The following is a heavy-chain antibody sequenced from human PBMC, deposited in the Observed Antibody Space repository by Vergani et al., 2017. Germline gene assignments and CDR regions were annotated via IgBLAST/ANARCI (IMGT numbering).Heavy chain of an antibody. CDR1: GVTFSSYG. CDR2: IIPIFGTP. D-gene: IGHD2-21*02. V-gene: IGHV1-69*13. CDR3: ARDARVVTAKNWFDP. J-gene: IGHJ5*02. Sequence: QVQLVQSGAEVKKPGSSVKVSCKASGVTFSSYGISWVRQAPGQGLEWMGRIIPIFGTPNYAQKFQGRVTITADESTSTAYMELSSLRSEDTAVYYCARDARVVTAKNWFDPWGQGTLVTVSS.